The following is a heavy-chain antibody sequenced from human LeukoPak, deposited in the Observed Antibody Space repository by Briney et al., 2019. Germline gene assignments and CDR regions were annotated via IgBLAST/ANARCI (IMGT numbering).Heavy chain of an antibody. Sequence: PSETLSLTCAVYGGSFSGYYWSWIRQPPGKGLEWIGEINHSGSTYYNPSLKSRVTISVDTSKNQFSLKLSSVTAADTAVYYCARDGIAVAGYYYYYYMDVWGKGTTVTISS. D-gene: IGHD6-19*01. CDR1: GGSFSGYY. J-gene: IGHJ6*03. CDR3: ARDGIAVAGYYYYYYMDV. V-gene: IGHV4-34*01. CDR2: INHSGST.